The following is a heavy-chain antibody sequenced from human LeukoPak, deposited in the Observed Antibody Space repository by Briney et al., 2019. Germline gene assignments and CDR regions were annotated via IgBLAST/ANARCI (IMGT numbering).Heavy chain of an antibody. CDR3: AKPHYSGSGSYSREDY. D-gene: IGHD3-10*01. J-gene: IGHJ4*02. CDR1: GFTFSSYA. V-gene: IGHV3-23*01. Sequence: GGSLRLSCAASGFTFSSYAMTWVRQAPGKGLECISAVSGNGDDRYYADSVKGRFAISRDNSKITVYLQMTSLRAEDTAVYYCAKPHYSGSGSYSREDYWGQGTLVTVSS. CDR2: VSGNGDDR.